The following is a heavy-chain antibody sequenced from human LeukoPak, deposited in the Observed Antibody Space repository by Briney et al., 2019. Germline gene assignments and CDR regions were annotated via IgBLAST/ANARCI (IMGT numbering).Heavy chain of an antibody. D-gene: IGHD2-21*02. J-gene: IGHJ4*02. CDR3: ASEDAYCGGDCYPY. CDR1: GYSISSGYY. V-gene: IGHV4-38-2*02. CDR2: IYHSGST. Sequence: SETLSLTCTVSGYSISSGYYCGWIRQPPGKGLEWIGTIYHSGSTYYNPSLKSRVTISVDTSKNQFSLKLSSVTAADTAVYYCASEDAYCGGDCYPYWGQGTLVTVSS.